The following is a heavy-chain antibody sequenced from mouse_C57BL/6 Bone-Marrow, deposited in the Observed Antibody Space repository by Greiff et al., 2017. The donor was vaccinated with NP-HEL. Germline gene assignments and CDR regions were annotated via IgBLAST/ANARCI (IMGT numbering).Heavy chain of an antibody. D-gene: IGHD1-1*01. Sequence: QVQLQQPGAELVKPGASVKLSCKASGYTFTSYWMHWVKQRPGQGLEWIGMIHPNSGSTNYNEKFKSKATLTVDKSSSTAYMQRSSLTSEESAVYYCAREGNYYGNWYFDVWGTGTTVTVSS. J-gene: IGHJ1*03. CDR1: GYTFTSYW. CDR2: IHPNSGST. V-gene: IGHV1-64*01. CDR3: AREGNYYGNWYFDV.